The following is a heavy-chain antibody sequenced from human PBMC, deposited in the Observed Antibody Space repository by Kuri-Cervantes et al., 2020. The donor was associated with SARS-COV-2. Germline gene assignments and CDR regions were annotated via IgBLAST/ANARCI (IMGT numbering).Heavy chain of an antibody. CDR2: ISSSSSYI. CDR1: GFTSSSYA. CDR3: ARGGSGRTTYFDY. Sequence: GESLKISCVASGFTSSSYAMSWVRQAPGKGLEWVSSISSSSSYIYYADSVKGRFTISRDNAKNSLYLQMNSLRAEDTAVYYCARGGSGRTTYFDYWGQGTLVTVSS. D-gene: IGHD1-1*01. J-gene: IGHJ4*02. V-gene: IGHV3-21*01.